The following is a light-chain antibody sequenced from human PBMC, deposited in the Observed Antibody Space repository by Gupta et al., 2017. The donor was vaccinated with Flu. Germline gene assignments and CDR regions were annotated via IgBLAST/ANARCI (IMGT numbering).Light chain of an antibody. CDR2: KSY. J-gene: IGLJ1*01. CDR3: AAWDDSLGGFYV. Sequence: QSVLTQPPSLSATPGQRVTVSCSGSSSNIGSNYVYWYQQLPGTAPKLLIYKSYQRPSGVPARFSGSKSGTSASLAISXLXSEDDAXYYCAAWDDSLGGFYVFGTGTKVSVL. CDR1: SSNIGSNY. V-gene: IGLV1-47*01.